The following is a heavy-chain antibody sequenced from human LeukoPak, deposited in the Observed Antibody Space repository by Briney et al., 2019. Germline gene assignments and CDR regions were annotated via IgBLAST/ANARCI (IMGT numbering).Heavy chain of an antibody. V-gene: IGHV4-59*01. J-gene: IGHJ5*02. Sequence: KPSETLSLTCTVSGCSISSYYWSWIRQPPGKGLEWIGYIYYSGSTNYNPSLKSRVTISVDTSKNQFSLKLSSVTAADTAVYSCARGWWYPTVSWFDPWGQGTLVTVSS. D-gene: IGHD2-15*01. CDR1: GCSISSYY. CDR2: IYYSGST. CDR3: ARGWWYPTVSWFDP.